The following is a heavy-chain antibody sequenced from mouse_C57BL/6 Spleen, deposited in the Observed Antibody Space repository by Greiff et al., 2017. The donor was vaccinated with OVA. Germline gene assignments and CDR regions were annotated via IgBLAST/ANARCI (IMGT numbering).Heavy chain of an antibody. D-gene: IGHD4-1*02. Sequence: VHLVESGAELVKPGASVKLSCKASGYTFTEYTIHWVKQRSGQGLEWIGWFYPGSGSIKYNEKFKDKATLTADKSSSTVYMELSRLTSEDSAVYFCARHEDINWAFDYWGQGTTLTVSS. J-gene: IGHJ2*01. V-gene: IGHV1-62-2*01. CDR1: GYTFTEYT. CDR3: ARHEDINWAFDY. CDR2: FYPGSGSI.